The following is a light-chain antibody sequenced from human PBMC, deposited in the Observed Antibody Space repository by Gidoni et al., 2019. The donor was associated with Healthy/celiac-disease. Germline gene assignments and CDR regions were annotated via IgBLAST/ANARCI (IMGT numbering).Light chain of an antibody. Sequence: EIVLTQSPATLSLSPGARATRSCRASQSVSSYLAWYQQKPGQAPRLLIYDASNRATGIPARFSGSGSGTDFTLTISSLEPEDFAVYYCQQRSNWPPLTFGGGTKVEIK. CDR1: QSVSSY. J-gene: IGKJ4*01. CDR3: QQRSNWPPLT. V-gene: IGKV3-11*01. CDR2: DAS.